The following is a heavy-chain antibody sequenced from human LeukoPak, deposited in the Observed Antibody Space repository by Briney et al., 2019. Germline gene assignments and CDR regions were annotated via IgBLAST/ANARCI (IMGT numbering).Heavy chain of an antibody. CDR1: GGSISSYY. D-gene: IGHD4-11*01. J-gene: IGHJ6*02. Sequence: PSETLSLTCTVSGGSISSYYWSWIRQPPGKGLEWIGYIYYSGSTNYNPSLKSRVTISVDTSKNQFSLKLSSVTAADTAVYYCARHDSNYHYYYYGMDVWGQGTTVTVSS. CDR2: IYYSGST. CDR3: ARHDSNYHYYYYGMDV. V-gene: IGHV4-59*08.